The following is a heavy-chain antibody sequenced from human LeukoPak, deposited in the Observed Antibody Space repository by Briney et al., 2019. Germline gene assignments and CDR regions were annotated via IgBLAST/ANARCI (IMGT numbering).Heavy chain of an antibody. V-gene: IGHV3-53*01. CDR1: GLTVSSNY. D-gene: IGHD4-23*01. J-gene: IGHJ6*04. Sequence: GGSLRLSCAAPGLTVSSNYMSWVRQAPGKGLEWVSVIYSGGSTYYADSVKGRFTISKDNSKNTLYLQMNSLRAEDTAVYYCARVNSERRNYYGMDVWGKGTTVTVSS. CDR2: IYSGGST. CDR3: ARVNSERRNYYGMDV.